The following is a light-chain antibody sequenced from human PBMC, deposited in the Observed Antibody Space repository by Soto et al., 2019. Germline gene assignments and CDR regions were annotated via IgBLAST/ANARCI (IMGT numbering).Light chain of an antibody. CDR1: SSDVGGHNY. Sequence: QSALTQPASVSGSPGQSITISCTGTSSDVGGHNYVSWYQQHPGKAPKVMIYDVSNRPSGVSNRFSGSKSGNTASLTISGLQAEDEADYYCTSYTSSSTRDVFGTGTKVTVL. CDR3: TSYTSSSTRDV. J-gene: IGLJ1*01. V-gene: IGLV2-14*01. CDR2: DVS.